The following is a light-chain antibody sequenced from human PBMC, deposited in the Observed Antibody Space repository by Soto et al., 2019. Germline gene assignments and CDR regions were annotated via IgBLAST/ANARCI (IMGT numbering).Light chain of an antibody. CDR2: GAS. J-gene: IGKJ2*01. Sequence: IQMTQFPSSLSASIGDTVTITCRASQGIGSDLGWYQQKPGKAPNLLISGASDLHGGVPSRFSGSGSGTDFTLTISSLHPEDSGTYYCLQDYDHPYTFGQGTKLMIK. CDR1: QGIGSD. V-gene: IGKV1-6*01. CDR3: LQDYDHPYT.